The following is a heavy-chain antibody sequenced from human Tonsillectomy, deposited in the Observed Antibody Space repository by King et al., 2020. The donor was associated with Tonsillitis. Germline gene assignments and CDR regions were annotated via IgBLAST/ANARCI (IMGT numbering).Heavy chain of an antibody. Sequence: VQLVESGGGLVQPGGSLRLSCAASGFTFSSYEMNWVRQAPGKGLEWFSYISSSGSTIYYADSVKGRFTISRDTAKNSLYLQMNSLRAEDTAVYYCARGGVYSYGKVDYWGQGTLVTVSS. CDR3: ARGGVYSYGKVDY. CDR2: ISSSGSTI. CDR1: GFTFSSYE. J-gene: IGHJ4*02. V-gene: IGHV3-48*03. D-gene: IGHD5-18*01.